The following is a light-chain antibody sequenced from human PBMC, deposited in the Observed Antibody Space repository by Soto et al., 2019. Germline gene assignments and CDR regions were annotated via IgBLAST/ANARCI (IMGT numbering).Light chain of an antibody. V-gene: IGKV3-20*01. CDR2: GAS. CDR3: QQYGSSLTWT. CDR1: QTLSSRH. Sequence: VLTQSPGTLSLSPGERATLSVWASQTLSSRHLAWYQQKPGQAPRLLIYGASSRATGIPGRFSGSGSGTEFTLTISRLEPEDFAVYYCQQYGSSLTWTFGQGTKVDIK. J-gene: IGKJ1*01.